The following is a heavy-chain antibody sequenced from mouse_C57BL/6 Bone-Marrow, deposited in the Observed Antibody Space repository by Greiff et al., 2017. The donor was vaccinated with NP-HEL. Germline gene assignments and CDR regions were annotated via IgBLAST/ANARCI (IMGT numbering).Heavy chain of an antibody. CDR2: INPNNGGT. CDR1: GYTFTDYY. Sequence: EVQLQQSGPELVKPGASVKISCKASGYTFTDYYMNWVKQSHGKSLEWIGDINPNNGGTSYNQKFKGKATLTVDKSSSTAYMELRSLTSEDSAVYYCAREGNWDRRDYWGQGTTLTVSS. J-gene: IGHJ2*01. CDR3: AREGNWDRRDY. D-gene: IGHD4-1*01. V-gene: IGHV1-26*01.